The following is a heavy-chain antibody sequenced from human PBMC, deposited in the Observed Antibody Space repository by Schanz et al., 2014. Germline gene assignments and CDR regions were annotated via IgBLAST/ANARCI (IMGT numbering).Heavy chain of an antibody. CDR3: ARENKDYDSILNKFFHYGLDL. J-gene: IGHJ6*02. Sequence: QVQLVQSGAEVKKPGASVKVSCKASGYTFTAYYIHWVRQAPGQGLEWMGRINPNSGDTHSAQKFKGRVTLTWDRSISTANMELSRLRSDDTAVYYCARENKDYDSILNKFFHYGLDLWGQGTTVTVSS. CDR2: INPNSGDT. V-gene: IGHV1-2*02. CDR1: GYTFTAYY. D-gene: IGHD3-3*02.